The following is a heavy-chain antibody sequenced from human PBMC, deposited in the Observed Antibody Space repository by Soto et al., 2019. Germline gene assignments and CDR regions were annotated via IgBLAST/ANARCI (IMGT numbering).Heavy chain of an antibody. CDR3: ARDSYGMDV. J-gene: IGHJ6*02. CDR2: IYSSGST. V-gene: IGHV3-53*02. Sequence: EVQLVETGGGLIQPGGSLRLSCGASGFTVSGNYMSWVRQAPGKGLEWVSIIYSSGSTYYADSVKGRFTISRDRSKNTLYLHMTRLRNEDTAVYYCARDSYGMDVWGQVTTVTVAS. CDR1: GFTVSGNY.